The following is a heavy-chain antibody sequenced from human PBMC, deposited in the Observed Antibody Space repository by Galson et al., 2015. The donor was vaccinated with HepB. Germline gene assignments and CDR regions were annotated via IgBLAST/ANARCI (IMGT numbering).Heavy chain of an antibody. CDR1: GFTFSSYG. CDR2: IWYDGSNK. D-gene: IGHD6-13*01. V-gene: IGHV3-33*08. Sequence: SLRLSCAASGFTFSSYGMHWVRLAPGKGLEWVAVIWYDGSNKYYADSVKGRFTISRDNSKNTLYLRMNSLRAEDTAVYYCARPGTQAAAAVGAWFDPWGQGTLVTVSS. J-gene: IGHJ5*02. CDR3: ARPGTQAAAAVGAWFDP.